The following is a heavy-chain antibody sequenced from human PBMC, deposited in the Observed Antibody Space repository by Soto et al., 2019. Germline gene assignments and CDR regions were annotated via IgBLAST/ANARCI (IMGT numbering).Heavy chain of an antibody. Sequence: LQLQESGPGLVKPSETLSLTCTVSGGSFDSTNSYWAWVRQPPGKGLEWIAYIYYSCSTYYNPSLKSRITISLDTSTNQFSLWLSSVTAADSAVYYCATMPIVGTIPYYFNSWGQGALVTVSS. CDR2: IYYSCST. CDR1: GGSFDSTNSY. CDR3: ATMPIVGTIPYYFNS. D-gene: IGHD1-26*01. J-gene: IGHJ4*02. V-gene: IGHV4-39*01.